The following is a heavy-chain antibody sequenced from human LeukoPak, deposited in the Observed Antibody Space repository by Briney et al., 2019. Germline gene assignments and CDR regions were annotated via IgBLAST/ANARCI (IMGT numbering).Heavy chain of an antibody. CDR3: ASSGWYGSWFDP. Sequence: SETLSLTCTVSGGSISSGGYYWSWIRQPPGKGLEWIGYIYYSGSTNYNPSLKSRVTISVDTSKNQFSLKLSSVTAADTAVYYCASSGWYGSWFDPWGQGTLVTVSS. CDR1: GGSISSGGYY. D-gene: IGHD6-19*01. J-gene: IGHJ5*02. V-gene: IGHV4-61*08. CDR2: IYYSGST.